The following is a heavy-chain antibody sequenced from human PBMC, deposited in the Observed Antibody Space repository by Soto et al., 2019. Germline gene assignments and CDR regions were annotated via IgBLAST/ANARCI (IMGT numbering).Heavy chain of an antibody. CDR1: GFTFSSYG. V-gene: IGHV3-33*01. D-gene: IGHD6-13*01. CDR3: ARDRGGAAAGKDAFDI. Sequence: GGSLRLSCAASGFTFSSYGMHWVRQAPGKGLEWVAVIWYDGSNKYYADSVKGRFTISRDNSKNTLYLQMNSLRAEDTAVYYCARDRGGAAAGKDAFDIWGQGTMVTVS. J-gene: IGHJ3*02. CDR2: IWYDGSNK.